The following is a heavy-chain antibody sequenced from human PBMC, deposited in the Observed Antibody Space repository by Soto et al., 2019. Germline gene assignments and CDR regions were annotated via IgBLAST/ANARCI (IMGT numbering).Heavy chain of an antibody. CDR1: AVTFTGYG. J-gene: IGHJ4*02. V-gene: IGHV3-33*01. CDR3: ARDGVGSTAYFGYFDY. CDR2: IRFDGSNI. D-gene: IGHD1-26*01. Sequence: GVSLRLSCAASAVTFTGYGMHWVRQAPGKGLEWVAVIRFDGSNIYYADSVKGRFTISRDNARNMLYLQMNSLRAEDTAVYYCARDGVGSTAYFGYFDYWGLGTLVTVSS.